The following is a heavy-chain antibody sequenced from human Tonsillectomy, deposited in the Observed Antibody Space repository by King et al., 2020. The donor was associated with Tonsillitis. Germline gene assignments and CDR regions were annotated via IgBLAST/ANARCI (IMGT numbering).Heavy chain of an antibody. Sequence: QLQESGPGLVKPSETLSLTCTVSDASITNSYYYWGWIRQPPGQGLEWIGSIYYSGTTFYNPSLKSRVTISVDTSKNQFSLKLSSVTAADTALYYCARLAYGDSRTANFDGMDVWGQGTTVTVSS. D-gene: IGHD4-17*01. CDR2: IYYSGTT. CDR3: ARLAYGDSRTANFDGMDV. CDR1: DASITNSYYY. J-gene: IGHJ6*02. V-gene: IGHV4-39*07.